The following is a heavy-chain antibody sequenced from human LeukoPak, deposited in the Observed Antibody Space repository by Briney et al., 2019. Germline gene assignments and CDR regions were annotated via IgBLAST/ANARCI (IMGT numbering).Heavy chain of an antibody. J-gene: IGHJ4*02. CDR2: IYPGDSDT. V-gene: IGHV5-51*01. CDR1: GYSFTGYW. Sequence: GESLKISCKGSGYSFTGYWIGWVRQMPGKGLEWMGIIYPGDSDTSYSPSFQGQVTISADKSISTAYLHWSSLKASDTAMYYCARTMYHYYDSSGYYNFDYWGQGTRVTVSS. D-gene: IGHD3-22*01. CDR3: ARTMYHYYDSSGYYNFDY.